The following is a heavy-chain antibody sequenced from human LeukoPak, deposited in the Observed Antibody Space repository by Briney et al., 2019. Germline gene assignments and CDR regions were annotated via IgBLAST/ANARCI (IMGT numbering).Heavy chain of an antibody. J-gene: IGHJ4*02. CDR3: ARLGGYCSGGSCPKGHFDY. CDR2: IYYSGST. CDR1: GXSISSSSYY. V-gene: IGHV4-39*01. Sequence: PSETLSLTCTVSGXSISSSSYYWGWIRQPPGKGLEWIGSIYYSGSTYYNPSLKSRVTISVDTSKNQCSLKLSSVTAADTAVYYCARLGGYCSGGSCPKGHFDYWGQGTLVTVSS. D-gene: IGHD2-15*01.